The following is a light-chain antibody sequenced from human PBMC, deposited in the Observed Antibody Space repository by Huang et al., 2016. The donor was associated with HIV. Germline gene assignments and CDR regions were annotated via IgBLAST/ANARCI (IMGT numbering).Light chain of an antibody. Sequence: DIQMTQSPSSVSASVGDKVTITCRASQDISRWLAWYQQKPGNAPKRLLYTTSNLQSGVPSRFSGSGSGTDFTLTISSLQPEDFATYYCQQANSFPLIFGGGTKVEFK. CDR2: TTS. CDR3: QQANSFPLI. CDR1: QDISRW. J-gene: IGKJ4*01. V-gene: IGKV1-12*01.